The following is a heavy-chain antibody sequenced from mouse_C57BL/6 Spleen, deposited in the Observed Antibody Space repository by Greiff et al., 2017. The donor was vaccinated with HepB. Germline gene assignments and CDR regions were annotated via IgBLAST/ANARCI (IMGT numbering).Heavy chain of an antibody. CDR1: GYTFTSYW. CDR2: IHPNSGST. CDR3: AIYGSSPWYFDV. D-gene: IGHD1-1*01. J-gene: IGHJ1*03. Sequence: QVQLQQSGAELVKPGASVKLSCKASGYTFTSYWMHWVKQRPGQGLEWIGMIHPNSGSTNYNEKFKSKATLTVDKSSSTAYMQLSSLTSEDSAVYYCAIYGSSPWYFDVWGTGTTVTVSS. V-gene: IGHV1-64*01.